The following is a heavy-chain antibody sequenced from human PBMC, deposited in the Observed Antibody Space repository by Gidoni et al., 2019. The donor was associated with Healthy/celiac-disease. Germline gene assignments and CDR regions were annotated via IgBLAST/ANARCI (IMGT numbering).Heavy chain of an antibody. CDR3: ARQIRFGYNLEEH. D-gene: IGHD5-12*01. CDR1: GGTFSSYT. V-gene: IGHV1-69*02. Sequence: QVQLVQSGAEVKKPGSSVKVSCKASGGTFSSYTISWVRQAPGQGLEWMGRIIPILGIANYAQKFQGRVTITADKSTSTAYMELSSRRSEDTAVYYCARQIRFGYNLEEHWGQGTLVTVSS. J-gene: IGHJ1*01. CDR2: IIPILGIA.